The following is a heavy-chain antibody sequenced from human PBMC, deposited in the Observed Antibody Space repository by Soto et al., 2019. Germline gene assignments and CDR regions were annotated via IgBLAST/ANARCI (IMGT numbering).Heavy chain of an antibody. CDR2: IYWDEDK. Sequence: SGPTLVNLTHNLTLTCTFSGFSLRTSGVGVAWIRQPPGKALDLLGLIYWDEDKRYTPSMKGRLTTTKDTSKNQVVLTMTSMDRVDTATYYCAHRRSGSYYNYWGQGTLVTVS. CDR1: GFSLRTSGVG. V-gene: IGHV2-5*02. J-gene: IGHJ4*02. D-gene: IGHD1-26*01. CDR3: AHRRSGSYYNY.